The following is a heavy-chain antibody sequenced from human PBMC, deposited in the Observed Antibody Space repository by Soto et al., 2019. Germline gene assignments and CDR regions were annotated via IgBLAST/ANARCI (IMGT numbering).Heavy chain of an antibody. D-gene: IGHD3-10*01. V-gene: IGHV1-69*01. Sequence: QVQLVQSGAEVKKPGSSVKVSCTASGGIFSTYAISWLRQAPGQGLEWMGGIIPLFGTPNYAQRFQGRVTITADESTSTAYMVLSRLRSEDTAVYYCARDRDDYGSGNYYNRIDFWGQGTLVTVSS. CDR3: ARDRDDYGSGNYYNRIDF. CDR2: IIPLFGTP. J-gene: IGHJ4*02. CDR1: GGIFSTYA.